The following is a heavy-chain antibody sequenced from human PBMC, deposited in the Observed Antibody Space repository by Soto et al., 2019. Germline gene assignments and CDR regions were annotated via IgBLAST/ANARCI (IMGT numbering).Heavy chain of an antibody. CDR2: IDNNGVNT. D-gene: IGHD6-19*01. J-gene: IGHJ6*02. V-gene: IGHV3-64D*06. Sequence: PGGSLRLSCSASGFTFSSFAMHWVRQAPGTGLEYISAIDNNGVNTYYADSVKGRFTISRDNSKNTLSHQMSSLRPEDTAVYYCVKRIAVFGMDVWGQGTTVTV. CDR3: VKRIAVFGMDV. CDR1: GFTFSSFA.